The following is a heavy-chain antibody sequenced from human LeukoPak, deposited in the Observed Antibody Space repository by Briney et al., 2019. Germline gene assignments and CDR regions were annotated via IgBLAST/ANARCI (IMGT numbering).Heavy chain of an antibody. V-gene: IGHV1-69*04. Sequence: SVKVSCKASGGTFSSYTISWVRQAPGQGLEWMGRIISILGIANYAQKFQGRVTITADKSTSTAYMELSSLRAEDTAVYYCARDLGAVAGKGDYWGQGTLVTVSS. D-gene: IGHD6-19*01. CDR3: ARDLGAVAGKGDY. J-gene: IGHJ4*02. CDR1: GGTFSSYT. CDR2: IISILGIA.